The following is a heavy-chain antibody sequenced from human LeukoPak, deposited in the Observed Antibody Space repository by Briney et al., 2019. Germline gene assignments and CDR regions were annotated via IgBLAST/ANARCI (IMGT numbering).Heavy chain of an antibody. CDR3: AAQGNCGGVSCYSVAY. D-gene: IGHD2-15*01. Sequence: SETLSLTCTVSGGSISSYYWSWIRQPAGKGLEWIGRIYTSGSTNYNPSLKSRVTMSVDTSKNQFSLKLSSVTAADTAVYYCAAQGNCGGVSCYSVAYSGQRTLVTVSS. V-gene: IGHV4-4*07. CDR1: GGSISSYY. CDR2: IYTSGST. J-gene: IGHJ4*02.